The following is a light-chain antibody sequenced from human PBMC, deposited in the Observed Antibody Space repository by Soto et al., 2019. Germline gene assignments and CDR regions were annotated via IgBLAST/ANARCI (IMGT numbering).Light chain of an antibody. J-gene: IGKJ5*01. CDR1: QDISSF. CDR3: QQLNSYPH. CDR2: GAS. V-gene: IGKV1-9*01. Sequence: VHLTLSPSFVSASVGYRVTITCRASQDISSFLAWYQQKAGKAPNLLISGASTLQSGVPSRFSGSGSGTEFTLTISSLQPEDFATYYCQQLNSYPHFGQGTRLEIK.